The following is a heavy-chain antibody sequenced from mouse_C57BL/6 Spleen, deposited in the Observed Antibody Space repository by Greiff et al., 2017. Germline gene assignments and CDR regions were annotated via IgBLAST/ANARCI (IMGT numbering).Heavy chain of an antibody. CDR1: GYTFTSYW. CDR3: ARIYDYDDY. CDR2: IDPSDSYT. D-gene: IGHD2-4*01. J-gene: IGHJ2*01. V-gene: IGHV1-69*01. Sequence: VQLQQPGAELVMPGASVKLSCKASGYTFTSYWMHWVKQRPGHGLEWIGEIDPSDSYTNYNQKFKGKSTLTVDKSSSTAYMQLSSLTSEDSAVYYYARIYDYDDYWGQGTTLTVSS.